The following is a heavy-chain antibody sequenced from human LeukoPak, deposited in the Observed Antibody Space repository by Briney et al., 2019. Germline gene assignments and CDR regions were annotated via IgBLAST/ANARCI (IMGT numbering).Heavy chain of an antibody. J-gene: IGHJ6*03. Sequence: ASVKVSCKASGYTFTGYYMHWVRQAPGQGLEWIGWINPNSGGTNYAQKFQGRVTMTRDTSISTAYMELSRLRSDDTAVYYCARGYSNYGYYYMDVWGKGTTVTVSS. D-gene: IGHD4-11*01. V-gene: IGHV1-2*02. CDR3: ARGYSNYGYYYMDV. CDR1: GYTFTGYY. CDR2: INPNSGGT.